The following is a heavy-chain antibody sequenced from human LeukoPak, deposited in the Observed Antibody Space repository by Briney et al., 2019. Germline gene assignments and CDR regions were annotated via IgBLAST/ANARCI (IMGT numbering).Heavy chain of an antibody. CDR2: INYSGGN. D-gene: IGHD6-6*01. V-gene: IGHV4-34*01. Sequence: SETPSLPCAVYGGSFRQYYWSWMRQPPGKGLEGVCGINYSGGNNYNPSLKSRLTISVDTSKNQFSLRLTSVTPADTAVYYCARRHVEYTSSSDPYYFDYWGQGTLVTVSS. J-gene: IGHJ4*02. CDR1: GGSFRQYY. CDR3: ARRHVEYTSSSDPYYFDY.